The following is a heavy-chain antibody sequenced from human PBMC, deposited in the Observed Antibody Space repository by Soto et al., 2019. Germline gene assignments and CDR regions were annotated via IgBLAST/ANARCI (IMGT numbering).Heavy chain of an antibody. J-gene: IGHJ4*02. CDR1: GFSLSTSGVG. V-gene: IGHV2-5*02. Sequence: QITLKESGPTLVRPTQTLTLTCTFSGFSLSTSGVGVGWIRQPPGKALEWLALIYWDDDKRYSPSLKSRLTITKATSKNQVVLTMTNMDPVDTATYYCAHSRWSISPGAFDYWGQGTLVTVSS. CDR2: IYWDDDK. D-gene: IGHD1-26*01. CDR3: AHSRWSISPGAFDY.